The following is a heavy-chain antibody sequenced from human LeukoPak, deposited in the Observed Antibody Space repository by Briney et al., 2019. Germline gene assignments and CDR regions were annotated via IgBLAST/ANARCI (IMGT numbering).Heavy chain of an antibody. D-gene: IGHD3-9*01. CDR3: ARVRGDILTGYLAPYYFDY. CDR2: INPSGGST. J-gene: IGHJ4*02. V-gene: IGHV1-46*01. CDR1: GYTFTSYY. Sequence: ASVKVSCKASGYTFTSYYMHWVRQAPGQGLEWMGIINPSGGSTSYAQKFQGRVTMTRDTSTSTVYMELSSLRSEDTAVYYCARVRGDILTGYLAPYYFDYWGQGTLVTVSS.